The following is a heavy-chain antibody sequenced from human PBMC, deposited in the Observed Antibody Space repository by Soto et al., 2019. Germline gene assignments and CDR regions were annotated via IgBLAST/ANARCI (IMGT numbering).Heavy chain of an antibody. CDR1: GFTFSSYG. V-gene: IGHV3-33*01. CDR2: IWYDGSNK. Sequence: GGSLRLSCAASGFTFSSYGMHWVRQAPGKGLEWVAVIWYDGSNKYYADSVKGRFTISRDNSKNTLYLQMNSLRAEDTAVYYCARSRRVATHTDYWGQGTLVTVSS. CDR3: ARSRRVATHTDY. J-gene: IGHJ4*02. D-gene: IGHD5-12*01.